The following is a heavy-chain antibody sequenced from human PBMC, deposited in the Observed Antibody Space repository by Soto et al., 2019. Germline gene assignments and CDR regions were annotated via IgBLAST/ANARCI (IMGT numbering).Heavy chain of an antibody. CDR2: TYYSGST. CDR3: ARVRGTAGKRYFDY. D-gene: IGHD6-13*01. CDR1: GGSMIAYY. Sequence: LSLTCTVSGGSMIAYYWNWMRQPPGKGLQWIGYTYYSGSTTYNPSLKSRVTISVDSSKNQFSLKLDSVTPADTAVYYCARVRGTAGKRYFDYWGPGTLVTSPQ. V-gene: IGHV4-59*01. J-gene: IGHJ4*02.